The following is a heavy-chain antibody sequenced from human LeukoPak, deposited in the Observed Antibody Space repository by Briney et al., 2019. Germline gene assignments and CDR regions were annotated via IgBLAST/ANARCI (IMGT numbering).Heavy chain of an antibody. V-gene: IGHV3-7*01. CDR3: MAESSSPWEGY. D-gene: IGHD6-6*01. J-gene: IGHJ4*02. CDR2: INEDGSVK. Sequence: QTGGSLRLSCADSGFRFSRHWMDWVRQAPGKGLKWVANINEDGSVKNYVDSVRGRFTVSRDNAKNSLYLQMNSLRGEDTAVYYCMAESSSPWEGYWGQGTLVTVSS. CDR1: GFRFSRHW.